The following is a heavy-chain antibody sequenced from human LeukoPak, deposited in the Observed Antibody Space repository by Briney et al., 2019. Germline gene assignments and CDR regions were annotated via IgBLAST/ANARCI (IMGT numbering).Heavy chain of an antibody. J-gene: IGHJ4*02. CDR2: ISYDGSNK. D-gene: IGHD6-13*01. Sequence: GGSLRLSCAASGFTFSSYAMHWVRQDPGKGLEWVAVISYDGSNKYYADSVKGRFTISRDNSTNTLYLQMNSLRAEDTAVYYCARSPQEQLEYYFDYWGQGTLVTVSS. CDR3: ARSPQEQLEYYFDY. CDR1: GFTFSSYA. V-gene: IGHV3-30-3*01.